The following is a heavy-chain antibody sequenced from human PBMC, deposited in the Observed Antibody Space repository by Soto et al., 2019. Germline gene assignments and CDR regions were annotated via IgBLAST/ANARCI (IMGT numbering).Heavy chain of an antibody. CDR2: ISSSGSNI. CDR1: GFTFSSNS. Sequence: EVQLVESGGNLVQPGGSLRLSYAASGFTFSSNSMNWVRQAPGRGLEWLSYISSSGSNIHYADSVKGRFTISRDNAKNALYLQMNSLRDEDTAVYYCAMSGGYYTWGQGTLVTVSS. J-gene: IGHJ4*02. V-gene: IGHV3-48*02. D-gene: IGHD3-22*01. CDR3: AMSGGYYT.